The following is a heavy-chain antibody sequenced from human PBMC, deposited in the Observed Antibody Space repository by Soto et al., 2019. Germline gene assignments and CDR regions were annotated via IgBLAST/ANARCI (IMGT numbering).Heavy chain of an antibody. V-gene: IGHV3-30*18. D-gene: IGHD3-22*01. CDR1: GFTLSSYG. Sequence: QVQLVESGGGVVQPGRSLRLSCAASGFTLSSYGMHWVRQAPGKGLEWVAVISYDGSNKHYADSVKGRFTISRDNSKNTLYLQMNSLSSEDTAVYYCAKDHSYDSSGYFVYWGQGTLVTVSS. CDR2: ISYDGSNK. J-gene: IGHJ4*02. CDR3: AKDHSYDSSGYFVY.